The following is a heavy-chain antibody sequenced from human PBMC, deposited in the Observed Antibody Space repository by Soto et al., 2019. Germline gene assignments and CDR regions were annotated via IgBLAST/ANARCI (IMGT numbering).Heavy chain of an antibody. Sequence: PGGSLRLSCAASGFTFSSYWMHWVRQAPGKGLVWVSRINSDGSSTSYADSVKGRFTISRDNAKNTLYLQMNSLRAEDTAVYYCARDDYDFWSGSHYYYYGMDVWGQGTTVTVS. CDR3: ARDDYDFWSGSHYYYYGMDV. D-gene: IGHD3-3*01. V-gene: IGHV3-74*01. CDR2: INSDGSST. CDR1: GFTFSSYW. J-gene: IGHJ6*02.